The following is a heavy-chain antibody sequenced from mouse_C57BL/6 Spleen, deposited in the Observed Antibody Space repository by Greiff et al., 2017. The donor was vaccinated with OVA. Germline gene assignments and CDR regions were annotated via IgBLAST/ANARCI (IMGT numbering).Heavy chain of an antibody. Sequence: VQLQQSGPGLVKPSQSLSLTCSVTGYSITSGYYWNWIRQFPGNKLEWMGYISYDGSNNYNPSLKNRISITRDTSKNQFFLKLNSVTTEDTATYYCARENYDSFAYWGQGTLVTVSA. V-gene: IGHV3-6*01. CDR1: GYSITSGYY. J-gene: IGHJ3*01. CDR2: ISYDGSN. D-gene: IGHD2-4*01. CDR3: ARENYDSFAY.